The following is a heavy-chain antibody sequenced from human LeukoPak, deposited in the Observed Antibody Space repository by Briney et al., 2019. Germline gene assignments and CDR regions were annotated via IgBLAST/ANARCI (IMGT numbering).Heavy chain of an antibody. CDR2: INPITGGT. CDR3: ARDLGATTGAPWYYFDN. J-gene: IGHJ4*01. D-gene: IGHD1-26*01. Sequence: GASVKVSCKASGYTFTDYYFHWVRQVPGQGLECMGWINPITGGTNYPQKFQGRVTMTRDTAISTAYMELTSLRSDDTAVYYCARDLGATTGAPWYYFDNWGQGTLVTVPS. V-gene: IGHV1-2*02. CDR1: GYTFTDYY.